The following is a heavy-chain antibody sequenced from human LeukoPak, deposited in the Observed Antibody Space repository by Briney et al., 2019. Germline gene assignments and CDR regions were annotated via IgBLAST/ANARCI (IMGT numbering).Heavy chain of an antibody. CDR1: GGSISSSNW. J-gene: IGHJ4*02. D-gene: IGHD2-8*02. Sequence: SETLSLTCAVSGGSISSSNWWSWVRQPPGKGLEWIGEINHSGSTNYNPSLKSRVTISVDASKNQFSLKLTSVTAADTAVYYCARQEGTEDYWGQGTLVTVSS. V-gene: IGHV4-4*02. CDR2: INHSGST. CDR3: ARQEGTEDY.